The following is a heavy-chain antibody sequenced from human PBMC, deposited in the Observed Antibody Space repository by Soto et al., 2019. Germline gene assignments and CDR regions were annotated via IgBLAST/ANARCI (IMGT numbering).Heavy chain of an antibody. D-gene: IGHD1-26*01. Sequence: PGESLKISCKGSGYSFTSYWIGWVRQMPGKGLEWMGIIYPGDSDTRYSPSFQGQVTISADKSISTAYLQWSSLKASDTAMYYCARTRKTTNYYYYYMDVWGKGTTVTVSS. CDR1: GYSFTSYW. V-gene: IGHV5-51*01. CDR3: ARTRKTTNYYYYYMDV. CDR2: IYPGDSDT. J-gene: IGHJ6*03.